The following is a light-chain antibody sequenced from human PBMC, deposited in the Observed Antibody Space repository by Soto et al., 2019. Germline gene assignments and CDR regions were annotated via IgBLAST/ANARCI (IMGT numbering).Light chain of an antibody. J-gene: IGLJ1*01. CDR2: EVS. V-gene: IGLV2-14*01. CDR3: SSFTGRSPPVV. CDR1: SSDVGGYNY. Sequence: QSVLAQPPSASGSPGQSVAISCTGTSSDVGGYNYVSWYQQHPGKVPKLMIYEVSDRPSGVSNRFSGSKSGNTASLTISDLQAEDEADYYCSSFTGRSPPVVFGSGTKV.